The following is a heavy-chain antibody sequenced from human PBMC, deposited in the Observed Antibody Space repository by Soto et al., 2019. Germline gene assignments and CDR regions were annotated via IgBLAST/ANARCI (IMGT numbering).Heavy chain of an antibody. CDR3: AAPIALSGTVVDY. CDR2: ISAYNSNT. D-gene: IGHD6-19*01. V-gene: IGHV1-18*01. CDR1: GYTFTNYG. J-gene: IGHJ4*01. Sequence: ASVKVSCKASGYTFTNYGISWVRQAPGQGLEWMGWISAYNSNTNYAEKLQGRVTMTTDTSTSTAYMELRSLTSDDTAVYFCAAPIALSGTVVDYWRHGTLVTVSS.